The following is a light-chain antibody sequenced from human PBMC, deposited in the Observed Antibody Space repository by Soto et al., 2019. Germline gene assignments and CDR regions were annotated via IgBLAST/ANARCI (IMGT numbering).Light chain of an antibody. V-gene: IGKV4-1*01. CDR2: WAS. CDR3: QQYYATPWT. Sequence: DIVMTQSPDSLAVSLGERATINCKSSQSVLYSSNNKNYLTWYQHKPGQPPKLLIYWASTRESGVPDRFSGSGSVTDFTLTISSLQAEDVAVYYCQQYYATPWTFGQGTKVEIK. CDR1: QSVLYSSNNKNY. J-gene: IGKJ1*01.